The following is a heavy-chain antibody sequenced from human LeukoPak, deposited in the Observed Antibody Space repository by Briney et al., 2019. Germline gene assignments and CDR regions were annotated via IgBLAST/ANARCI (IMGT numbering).Heavy chain of an antibody. Sequence: GGSLRLPCAASGFTFSNYAMSWVRQASGKGLEWVSNISGSGGSKNCAASVKGRFTISRDNSKNTLYLQMNSLRAEDTAVYYCAKEAYCGGDCYFDYWGQGTLVTVSS. CDR1: GFTFSNYA. CDR2: ISGSGGSK. J-gene: IGHJ4*02. CDR3: AKEAYCGGDCYFDY. D-gene: IGHD2-21*02. V-gene: IGHV3-23*01.